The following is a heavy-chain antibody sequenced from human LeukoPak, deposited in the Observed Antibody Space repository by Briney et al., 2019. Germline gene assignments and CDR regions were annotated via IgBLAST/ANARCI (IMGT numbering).Heavy chain of an antibody. CDR3: ARDGPSGGYYFDY. Sequence: SETLSLTCTVSGGSISSGSYYWSWIRQPAGKGPEWIGRIYTSGSTNYNPSLKSRVTISVDTSKNQFSLKLSSVTAADTAVYYCARDGPSGGYYFDYWGQGTLVTVSS. CDR1: GGSISSGSYY. CDR2: IYTSGST. J-gene: IGHJ4*02. D-gene: IGHD3-10*01. V-gene: IGHV4-61*02.